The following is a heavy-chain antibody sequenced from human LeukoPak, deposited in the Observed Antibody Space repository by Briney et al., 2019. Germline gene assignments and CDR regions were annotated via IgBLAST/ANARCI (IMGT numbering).Heavy chain of an antibody. CDR2: INHSGST. CDR3: ARAGYSSSWYKY. D-gene: IGHD6-13*01. Sequence: SETLSLTCAVYGGSFSGYYWSWIRQPPGKGLEWIGEINHSGSTNYNPSLKSRVTISVDTSKNQFSLKLSSVTAADTAVYYCARAGYSSSWYKYWGQGTLVTVSS. CDR1: GGSFSGYY. V-gene: IGHV4-34*01. J-gene: IGHJ4*02.